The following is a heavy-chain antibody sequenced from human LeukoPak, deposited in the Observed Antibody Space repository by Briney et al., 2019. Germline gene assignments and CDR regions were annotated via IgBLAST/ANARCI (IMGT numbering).Heavy chain of an antibody. V-gene: IGHV4-39*01. D-gene: IGHD2/OR15-2a*01. CDR1: GGSISSTSHF. Sequence: SETLSLTCTVSGGSISSTSHFWRWFRPPPGQGLEWLGCLDYRGTSSHNPTVLSRITISVYTSKNHFSLKLSSVTAADTAVYYSATSLGWSQGALVTVP. J-gene: IGHJ3*01. CDR3: ATSLG. CDR2: LDYRGTS.